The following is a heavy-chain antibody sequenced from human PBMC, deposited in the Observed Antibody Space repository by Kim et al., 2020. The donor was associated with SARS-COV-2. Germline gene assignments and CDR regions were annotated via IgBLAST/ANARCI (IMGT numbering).Heavy chain of an antibody. CDR2: VKSTTDGGTT. D-gene: IGHD3-16*01. CDR3: TTDRHDYTWTPYGMDV. V-gene: IGHV3-15*01. Sequence: GGSLRLSCAASGFTFSNAWMNWVRQAPGKGLEWVGRVKSTTDGGTTDYAAPVKGRFTISRDDSKNTLYLQMNSLKTEDTAVYYCTTDRHDYTWTPYGMDVWGQGTTVIVSS. CDR1: GFTFSNAW. J-gene: IGHJ6*02.